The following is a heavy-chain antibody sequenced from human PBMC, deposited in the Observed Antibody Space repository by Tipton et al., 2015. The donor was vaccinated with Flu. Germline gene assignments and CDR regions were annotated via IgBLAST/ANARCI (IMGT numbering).Heavy chain of an antibody. J-gene: IGHJ4*02. CDR2: ISGNGGST. D-gene: IGHD5-12*01. CDR1: GFTFSSYA. CDR3: ASAPSAGGYYFDY. Sequence: SLRLSCAASGFTFSSYALSWVRQAPGKGLEWVSGISGNGGSTYYAGSVKGRFTISRDNAKNSVYLQMNSLRAEDTAVYYCASAPSAGGYYFDYWGQGTLVTVSS. V-gene: IGHV3-23*01.